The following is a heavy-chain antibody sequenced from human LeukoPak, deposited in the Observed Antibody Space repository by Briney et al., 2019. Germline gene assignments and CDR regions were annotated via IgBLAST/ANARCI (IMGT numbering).Heavy chain of an antibody. CDR3: ARELYYYGMDV. CDR2: ISYDGSNK. CDR1: GFTFSSYA. J-gene: IGHJ6*02. V-gene: IGHV3-30*04. Sequence: PGGSLRLSCAASGFTFSSYAMHWVRQAPGKGLEWVAVISYDGSNKYYADSVKGRFTISRDNAKNSLYLQMNSLRAEDTAVYYCARELYYYGMDVWGQGTTVTVSS.